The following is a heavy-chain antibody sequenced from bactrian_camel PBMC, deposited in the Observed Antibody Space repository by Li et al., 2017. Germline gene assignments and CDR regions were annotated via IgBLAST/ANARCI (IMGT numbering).Heavy chain of an antibody. CDR3: VNMWKSVTAGS. CDR2: FGRDGST. V-gene: IGHV3S53*01. Sequence: QVQLVESGGGSVQAGGSLSLSCAASGTGDGSELKCRAWFRQAPGQEREGVAAFGRDGSTSYAGSVKGRFTISKENNKNTLYLQMNSLKPEDTAMYYCVNMWKSVTAGSRGQGTQVTVS. D-gene: IGHD5*01. J-gene: IGHJ4*01. CDR1: GTGDGSELKC.